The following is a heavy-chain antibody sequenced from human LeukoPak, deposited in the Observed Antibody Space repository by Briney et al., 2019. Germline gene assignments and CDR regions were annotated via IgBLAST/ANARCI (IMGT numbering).Heavy chain of an antibody. V-gene: IGHV5-51*01. J-gene: IGHJ6*03. D-gene: IGHD2-15*01. Sequence: GESLKISYKGSGYSFTSYWIGWVRQMPGKGLEWMGIIYPGDSDTRYSPSFQGQVTISADKSISTAYLQWSSLKASDTAMYYCARHNPSYKYCSGGSCLMDVWGKGTTVTVSS. CDR1: GYSFTSYW. CDR3: ARHNPSYKYCSGGSCLMDV. CDR2: IYPGDSDT.